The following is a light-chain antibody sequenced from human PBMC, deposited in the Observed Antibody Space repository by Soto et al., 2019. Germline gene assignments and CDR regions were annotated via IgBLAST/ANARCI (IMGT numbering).Light chain of an antibody. Sequence: DIQMTQSPSTLSASVGDRVTITCRASQYISSWLAWYQQKPGKAPKLLIYKSSSLKSGVPSRFSGSGSGTEFTLTISGLQPDDFATYYCQQYNSFSWTFGQGTKVEVK. CDR1: QYISSW. CDR3: QQYNSFSWT. V-gene: IGKV1-5*03. CDR2: KSS. J-gene: IGKJ1*01.